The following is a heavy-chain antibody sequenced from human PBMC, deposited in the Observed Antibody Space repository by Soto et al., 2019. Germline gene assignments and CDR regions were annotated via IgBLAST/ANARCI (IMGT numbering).Heavy chain of an antibody. CDR3: SKNGTTWFAA. V-gene: IGHV1-18*01. CDR2: ISVYSGYA. D-gene: IGHD1-1*01. Sequence: QVQLVQSGPELKKPGASVKVSCKTSGYSFYNSGISWVRQAPGQGLEWMGWISVYSGYAHYAQKFQGRVIMTADTFTSTSYMELRVLRSADTAMYYCSKNGTTWFAAWGQGTLVTVSS. J-gene: IGHJ5*02. CDR1: GYSFYNSG.